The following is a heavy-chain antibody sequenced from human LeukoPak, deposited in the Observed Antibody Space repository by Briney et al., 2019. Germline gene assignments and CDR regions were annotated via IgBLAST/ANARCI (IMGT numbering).Heavy chain of an antibody. CDR1: GYTFTSYG. CDR2: ISAYNGNT. D-gene: IGHD6-19*01. V-gene: IGHV1-18*01. Sequence: ASVKVSCKASGYTFTSYGISWVRQAPGQGLEWMGWISAYNGNTNYTQKLQGRVTMTTDTSTSTAYMELRSLRSDDTAVYYCARDQAIAVDPNWFDPWGQGTLVTVSS. J-gene: IGHJ5*02. CDR3: ARDQAIAVDPNWFDP.